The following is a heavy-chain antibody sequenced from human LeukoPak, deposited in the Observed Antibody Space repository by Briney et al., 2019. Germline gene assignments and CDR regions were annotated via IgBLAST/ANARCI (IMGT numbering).Heavy chain of an antibody. D-gene: IGHD6-13*01. CDR1: GDSINAYY. CDR3: ARRRAEGGSNGHYNWFDP. V-gene: IGHV4-59*08. Sequence: SETLSLTCTVSGDSINAYYWGWIRQPPGKGLEWIGYILFSGTTKYNPSLESRVTISVDTSKNQFSLKLSSVTAADTAVYYCARRRAEGGSNGHYNWFDPWGQGILVTVSS. CDR2: ILFSGTT. J-gene: IGHJ5*02.